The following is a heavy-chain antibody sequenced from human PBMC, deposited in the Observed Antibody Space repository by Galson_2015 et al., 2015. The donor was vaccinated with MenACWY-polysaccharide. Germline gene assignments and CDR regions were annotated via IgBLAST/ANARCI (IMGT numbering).Heavy chain of an antibody. V-gene: IGHV1-24*01. CDR2: FDPEASAT. D-gene: IGHD1-20*01. CDR1: GNTLTELS. CDR3: ATPGPDHYNFGGYDALDI. Sequence: SVKDSCKVSGNTLTELSKHWVRQAPGKGLEWEGGFDPEASATMYAQTFQGRVTLTEDTSTDTAYLELSSLRSEDTAVYYCATPGPDHYNFGGYDALDIWGQWTLVIVSS. J-gene: IGHJ3*02.